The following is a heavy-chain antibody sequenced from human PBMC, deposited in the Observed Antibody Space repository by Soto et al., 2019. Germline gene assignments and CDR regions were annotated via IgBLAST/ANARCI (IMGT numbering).Heavy chain of an antibody. V-gene: IGHV4-31*03. D-gene: IGHD3-16*01. J-gene: IGHJ4*02. CDR3: ARDKDLQPTVWGF. Sequence: KPSETLSLTCTASGDSMATGGHYYNWIRQVPGKGLEWIGYVYYSGATHYTPSLRARATISRDTSKNQFSLRLISVTAADTALYYCARDKDLQPTVWGFWGQGIQVTVSS. CDR2: VYYSGAT. CDR1: GDSMATGGHY.